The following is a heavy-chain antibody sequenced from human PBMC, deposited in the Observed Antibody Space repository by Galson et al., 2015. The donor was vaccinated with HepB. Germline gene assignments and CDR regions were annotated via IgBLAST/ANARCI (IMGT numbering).Heavy chain of an antibody. CDR3: ARDRAELIWFGVPSSYFDY. V-gene: IGHV1-3*01. CDR1: GYSFTNFA. J-gene: IGHJ4*02. Sequence: SVKVSCKASGYSFTNFAIHWVRQAPGQRLEWMGWINGGVGSTEFSQKFQGRITLTGDTSASTVYMELSSLRSEDTAVYYCARDRAELIWFGVPSSYFDYWGQGTLVAVSS. CDR2: INGGVGST. D-gene: IGHD3-10*01.